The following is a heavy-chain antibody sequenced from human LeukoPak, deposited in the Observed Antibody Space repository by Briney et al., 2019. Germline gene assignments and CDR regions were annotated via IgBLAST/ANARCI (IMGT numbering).Heavy chain of an antibody. V-gene: IGHV4-4*02. Sequence: PSGTLSLTYAVSGGSISSSNWWSWVRQPPGKGLEWIGEIYHSGSTNYNPSLKSRVTISVDKSKNQFSLKLSSVTAADTAVYYCARENSGSYAYFDYWGQGTLVTVSS. CDR2: IYHSGST. CDR1: GGSISSSNW. CDR3: ARENSGSYAYFDY. J-gene: IGHJ4*02. D-gene: IGHD1-26*01.